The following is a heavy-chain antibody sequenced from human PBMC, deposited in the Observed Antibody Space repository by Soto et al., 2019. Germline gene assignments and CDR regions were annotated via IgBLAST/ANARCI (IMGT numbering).Heavy chain of an antibody. D-gene: IGHD5-18*01. CDR1: GCSISSYY. J-gene: IGHJ4*02. CDR3: ASSGVQLWFGY. Sequence: SETLSLTCTVSGCSISSYYWSWIRQPPGKGLEWIGYIYYSGSTNYNPSLKSRVTISVDTSKNQFSLKLSSVTAADTAVYYCASSGVQLWFGYWGQGTLVTVSS. V-gene: IGHV4-59*01. CDR2: IYYSGST.